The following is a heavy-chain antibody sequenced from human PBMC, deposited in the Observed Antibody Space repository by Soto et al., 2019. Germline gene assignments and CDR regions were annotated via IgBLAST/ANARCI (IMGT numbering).Heavy chain of an antibody. CDR2: IWYDGSNK. CDR3: AREFGITGTTSYYYGMDV. V-gene: IGHV3-33*01. Sequence: GGSLRLSCAASGFTFSSYGMHWVRQAPGKGLEWVAVIWYDGSNKYYADSVKGRFTISRDNSKNTLYLQMNSLRAEDTAVYYFAREFGITGTTSYYYGMDVWGQGTTVTVSS. CDR1: GFTFSSYG. D-gene: IGHD1-7*01. J-gene: IGHJ6*02.